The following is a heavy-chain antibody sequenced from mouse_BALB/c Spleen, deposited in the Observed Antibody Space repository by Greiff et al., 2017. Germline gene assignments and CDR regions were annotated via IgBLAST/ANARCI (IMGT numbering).Heavy chain of an antibody. CDR2: ISSGGGST. D-gene: IGHD1-2*01. J-gene: IGHJ3*01. Sequence: EVQGVESGGGLVKPGGSLKLSCAASGFAFSSYDMSWVRQTPEKRLEWVAYISSGGGSTYYPDTVKGRFTISRDNAKNTLYLQMSSLKSEDTAMYYCARQRDSLLRLSWFAYWGQGTLVTVSA. CDR3: ARQRDSLLRLSWFAY. CDR1: GFAFSSYD. V-gene: IGHV5-12-1*01.